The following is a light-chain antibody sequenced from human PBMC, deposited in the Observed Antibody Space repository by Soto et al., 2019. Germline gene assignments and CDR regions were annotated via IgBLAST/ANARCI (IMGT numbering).Light chain of an antibody. CDR2: DAS. J-gene: IGKJ1*01. Sequence: EIVLTQSPATLSLSPCEGATLSCIASQSVSSYLAWYQQKPGQAPRLLIYDASNRATGIPARFSGSGPGTDFTLTISSLEPEDFAVHYCQQSSNWPPWTFGQGTKVDIK. CDR3: QQSSNWPPWT. CDR1: QSVSSY. V-gene: IGKV3-11*01.